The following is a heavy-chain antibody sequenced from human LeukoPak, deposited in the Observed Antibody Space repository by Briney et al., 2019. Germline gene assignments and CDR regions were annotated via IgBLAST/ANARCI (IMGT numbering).Heavy chain of an antibody. J-gene: IGHJ4*02. CDR1: GYTFTGYY. CDR3: ANPYNWNSDY. CDR2: IIPILGIA. Sequence: SVRVSCKASGYTFTGYYMHWVRQAPGQGLEWVGRIIPILGIANYAQKFQGRVTITADKSTSTAYMELSSLRSEDTAVYYCANPYNWNSDYWGQGTLVTVSS. D-gene: IGHD1-7*01. V-gene: IGHV1-69*02.